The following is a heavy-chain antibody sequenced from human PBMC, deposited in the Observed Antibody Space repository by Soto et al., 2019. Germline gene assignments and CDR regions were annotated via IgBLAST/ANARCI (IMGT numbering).Heavy chain of an antibody. CDR2: IYHSGST. V-gene: IGHV4-30-2*05. D-gene: IGHD3-10*01. CDR3: ARDSMVRGVIPASAFDI. J-gene: IGHJ3*02. CDR1: GGSISSGGYS. Sequence: SETLSLTCAVSGGSISSGGYSWSWIRQPPGKGLEWIGYIYHSGSTYYNPSLKSRVTISVDTSKNQFSLKLSSVTAADTAVYYCARDSMVRGVIPASAFDIWGQGTMVTVSS.